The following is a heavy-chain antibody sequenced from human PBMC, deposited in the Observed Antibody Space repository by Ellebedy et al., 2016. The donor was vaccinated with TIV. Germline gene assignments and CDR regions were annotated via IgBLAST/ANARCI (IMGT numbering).Heavy chain of an antibody. CDR1: GYTFTGYY. D-gene: IGHD6-25*01. V-gene: IGHV1-2*02. Sequence: ASVKVSCKASGYTFTGYYMHWVRQAPGQGLEWMGWINPNSGGTNYAQKFQGRVTMTRDTSISTAYMELSRLRSDDTAVYYCARCLVPGMAASTKGRNWFDPWGQGTLVTVSS. J-gene: IGHJ5*02. CDR3: ARCLVPGMAASTKGRNWFDP. CDR2: INPNSGGT.